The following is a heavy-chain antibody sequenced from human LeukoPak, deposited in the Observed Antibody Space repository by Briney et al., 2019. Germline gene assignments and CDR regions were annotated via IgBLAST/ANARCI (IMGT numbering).Heavy chain of an antibody. CDR1: GGSISSSSYY. J-gene: IGHJ4*02. CDR3: ARLAPDVREGDLLHFDY. V-gene: IGHV4-39*01. D-gene: IGHD1-26*01. Sequence: PSETLSLTCTVSGGSISSSSYYWGWIRQPPGKGLEWIGTIYYSGSIYYNPSLKSRITMSVDTSKNQFSLKLSSVTAADTAVYYCARLAPDVREGDLLHFDYWGQGTLVTVSS. CDR2: IYYSGSI.